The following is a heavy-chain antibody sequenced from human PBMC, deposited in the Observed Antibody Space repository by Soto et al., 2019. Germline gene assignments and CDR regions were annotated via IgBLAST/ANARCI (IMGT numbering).Heavy chain of an antibody. D-gene: IGHD2-2*01. Sequence: SETLSLTCTVSGGSISSYYWSWIRQPPGKGLEWIGYIYYSGSTNYNPSLKSRVTISVDTAKNQFSLKLSSVTAADTAVHYCAREVPAARGYYYFYMDVWGKGTTVTVSS. CDR3: AREVPAARGYYYFYMDV. CDR1: GGSISSYY. V-gene: IGHV4-59*01. CDR2: IYYSGST. J-gene: IGHJ6*03.